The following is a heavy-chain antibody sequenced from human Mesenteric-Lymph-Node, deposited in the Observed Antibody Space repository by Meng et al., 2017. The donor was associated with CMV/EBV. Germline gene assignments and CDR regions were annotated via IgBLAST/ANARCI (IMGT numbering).Heavy chain of an antibody. D-gene: IGHD2/OR15-2a*01. CDR3: ARDNVNPEGFDP. CDR2: INPNSGVS. V-gene: IGHV1-2*06. J-gene: IGHJ5*02. Sequence: QVQLVQSRAGVGKPGASVMVSCKASGYTFTDFYIHWVRQAPGQGLEWMGRINPNSGVSNSAQNFQGRVTMTRDTSISTAYMELGRLTSDDTAVYYCARDNVNPEGFDPWGQGTLVTVSS. CDR1: GYTFTDFY.